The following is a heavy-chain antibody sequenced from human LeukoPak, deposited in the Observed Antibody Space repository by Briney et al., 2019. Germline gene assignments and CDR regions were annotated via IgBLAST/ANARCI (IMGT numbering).Heavy chain of an antibody. J-gene: IGHJ4*02. D-gene: IGHD3-3*01. CDR2: INPSGGST. V-gene: IGHV1-46*01. CDR1: GYTFTSYY. Sequence: ASVEVSCKASGYTFTSYYMHWVRQAPGQGLEWMGIINPSGGSTSYAQKFQGRVTMTRDTSTSTVYMELSSLRFEDTAVYYCARDRYKITIFGVVITTVFDYWGQGTLVTVSS. CDR3: ARDRYKITIFGVVITTVFDY.